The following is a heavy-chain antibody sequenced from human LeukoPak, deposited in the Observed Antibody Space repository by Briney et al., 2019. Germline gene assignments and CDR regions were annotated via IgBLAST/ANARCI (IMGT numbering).Heavy chain of an antibody. V-gene: IGHV3-33*06. CDR2: IWYDGSNK. J-gene: IGHJ4*02. CDR3: TKDLMRGGVTATLDY. CDR1: GFTFSSYG. D-gene: IGHD2-21*02. Sequence: QTGGSLRLSCAASGFTFSSYGMHWVRQAPGKGLEWVAVIWYDGSNKYYADSVKGRFTISRDNSKNTLYLQMYSLRAEDTAVYYCTKDLMRGGVTATLDYWGQGTLVTVAS.